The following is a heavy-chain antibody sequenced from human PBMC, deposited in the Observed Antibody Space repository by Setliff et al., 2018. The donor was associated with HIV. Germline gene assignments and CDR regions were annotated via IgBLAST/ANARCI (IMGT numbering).Heavy chain of an antibody. J-gene: IGHJ4*02. CDR1: GYPLSELS. D-gene: IGHD3-9*01. CDR2: SDAEDGES. CDR3: ATVPLGDWSFDS. Sequence: GASVKVSCKVSGYPLSELSIHWVRQAPGKGLEWMEGSDAEDGESVYAQKFQDRVTMTEDRSTDTAYMELSSLRSEDTAVYYCATVPLGDWSFDSWGQGTLVTVSS. V-gene: IGHV1-24*01.